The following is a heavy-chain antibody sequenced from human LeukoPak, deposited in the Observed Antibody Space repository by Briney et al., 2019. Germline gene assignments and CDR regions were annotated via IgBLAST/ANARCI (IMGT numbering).Heavy chain of an antibody. J-gene: IGHJ3*02. D-gene: IGHD3-9*01. V-gene: IGHV3-33*01. CDR2: IWYDGSNK. CDR1: GFTFSSYG. Sequence: GGPLRLSCAASGFTFSSYGMHWVRQAPGKGLEWVSVIWYDGSNKYYADSVKGRFTISRDNSKNTLYLQMNSLRAEDTAVYYCARDRDFDWLSNLDAFDIWGQGTMVTVSS. CDR3: ARDRDFDWLSNLDAFDI.